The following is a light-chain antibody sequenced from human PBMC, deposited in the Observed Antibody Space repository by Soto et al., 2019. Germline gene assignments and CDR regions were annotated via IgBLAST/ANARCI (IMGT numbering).Light chain of an antibody. V-gene: IGKV3-11*01. Sequence: EIVLTQSPATLSLSPGERATLSCRAGQSVSTFLAWYQQKPGQAPRLPIYDASKRATGIPTRFSGSGSGTDFTLTISSLEPEDFAVYYCQQRSNWPLSFGGGTKVEIK. CDR1: QSVSTF. J-gene: IGKJ4*01. CDR2: DAS. CDR3: QQRSNWPLS.